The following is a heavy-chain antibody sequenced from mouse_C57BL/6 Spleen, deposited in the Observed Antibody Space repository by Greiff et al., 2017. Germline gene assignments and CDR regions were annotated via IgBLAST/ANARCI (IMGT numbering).Heavy chain of an antibody. CDR1: GYTFTSYW. V-gene: IGHV1-55*01. D-gene: IGHD3-3*01. CDR3: ARREPGDCVDY. J-gene: IGHJ2*01. CDR2: IYPGSGST. Sequence: QVHVKQPGAELVKPGASVKMSCKASGYTFTSYWITWVKQRPGQGLEWIGDIYPGSGSTNYNEKFKSKATLTVDTSSSTAYMQLSSLTSEDSAVYYCARREPGDCVDYWGQGTTLTVSS.